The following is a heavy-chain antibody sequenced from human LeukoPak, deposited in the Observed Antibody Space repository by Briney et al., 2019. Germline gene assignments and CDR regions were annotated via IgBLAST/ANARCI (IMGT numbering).Heavy chain of an antibody. Sequence: ASVKVSCKASGGTFSSYAISWVRQAPGQGLEWMGGIIPIFGTANYAQKFQGRVTITTDESPSTAYMELSSLRSEDTAVYYCARGPATFVWFDPWGQGTLVTVSS. V-gene: IGHV1-69*05. CDR3: ARGPATFVWFDP. D-gene: IGHD5-24*01. CDR1: GGTFSSYA. J-gene: IGHJ5*02. CDR2: IIPIFGTA.